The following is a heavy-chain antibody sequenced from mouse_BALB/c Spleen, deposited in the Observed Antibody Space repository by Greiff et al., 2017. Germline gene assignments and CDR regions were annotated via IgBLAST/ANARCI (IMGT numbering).Heavy chain of an antibody. D-gene: IGHD2-4*01. CDR3: ARAIYYDYDSFAY. J-gene: IGHJ3*01. V-gene: IGHV1-9*01. Sequence: QVQLQQSGAELMKPGASVKISCKATGYTFSSYWIEWVKQRPGHGLEWIGEILPGSGSTNYNEKFKGKATFTADTSSNTAYMQLSSLTSEDSAVYYCARAIYYDYDSFAYWGQGTLVTVSA. CDR2: ILPGSGST. CDR1: GYTFSSYW.